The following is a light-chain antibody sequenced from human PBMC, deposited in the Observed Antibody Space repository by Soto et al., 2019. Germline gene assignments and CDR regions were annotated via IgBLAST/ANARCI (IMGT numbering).Light chain of an antibody. J-gene: IGKJ2*01. CDR1: QSVSSNF. Sequence: EIVLTQSPGTLCLSPGERATLSCRASQSVSSNFLAWYRQKPGQAPRLLIYGASRRAAGIPDRFSGSGSGTDFTLTISRLEPEDFAVYYCQQYGSSVYTFGQGTKLEIK. CDR2: GAS. V-gene: IGKV3-20*01. CDR3: QQYGSSVYT.